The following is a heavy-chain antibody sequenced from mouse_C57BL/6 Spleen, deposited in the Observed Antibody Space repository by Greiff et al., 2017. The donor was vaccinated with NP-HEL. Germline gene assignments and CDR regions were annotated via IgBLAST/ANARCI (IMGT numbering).Heavy chain of an antibody. CDR3: ARGYGYDDGREFAY. CDR1: GFTFSSYG. CDR2: ISSGGSYT. J-gene: IGHJ3*01. D-gene: IGHD2-2*01. Sequence: DVKLVESGGDLVKPGGSLKLSCAASGFTFSSYGMSWVRQTPDKRLEWVATISSGGSYTYYPDSVKGRFTISRDNAKNTLYLQMSSLKSEDTAMYYCARGYGYDDGREFAYWGQGTLVTVSA. V-gene: IGHV5-6*02.